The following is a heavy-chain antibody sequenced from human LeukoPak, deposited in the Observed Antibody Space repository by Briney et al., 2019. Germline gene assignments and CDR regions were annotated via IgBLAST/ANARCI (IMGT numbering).Heavy chain of an antibody. Sequence: GGSLRLSCAASGFTFSDYSMNWVRQAPGKGLEWVSSIISSSSTIYYADSVKGRFTISRDNAKNSLYLQMNSLRAEDTAVYYCARVGSYYYDSSGYPSYYYYGMDVWGQGTTVTVSS. CDR2: IISSSSTI. V-gene: IGHV3-48*04. CDR1: GFTFSDYS. D-gene: IGHD3-22*01. CDR3: ARVGSYYYDSSGYPSYYYYGMDV. J-gene: IGHJ6*02.